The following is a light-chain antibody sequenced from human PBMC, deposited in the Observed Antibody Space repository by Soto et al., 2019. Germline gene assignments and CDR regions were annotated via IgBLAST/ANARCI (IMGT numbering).Light chain of an antibody. J-gene: IGKJ1*01. V-gene: IGKV3-20*01. CDR1: QSVSSSY. CDR2: GIS. CDR3: QQYGSSSWT. Sequence: EIVLTQSPGTLSLSPGERATLSCRASQSVSSSYLAWYRQKPGQAPRLLIYGISSRATGIPDRFSGSGSGKDFTLTISRLEPEDFAVYYCQQYGSSSWTFGQGTKVDIK.